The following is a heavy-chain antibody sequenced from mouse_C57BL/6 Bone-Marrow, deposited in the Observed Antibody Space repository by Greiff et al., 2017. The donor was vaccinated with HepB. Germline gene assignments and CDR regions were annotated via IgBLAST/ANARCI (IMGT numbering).Heavy chain of an antibody. CDR3: ARERGVVASFDY. CDR2: IYPGSGST. CDR1: GYTFTSYW. D-gene: IGHD1-1*01. Sequence: QVQLQQSGAELVKPGASVKMSCKASGYTFTSYWITWVKQRPGQGLEWIGDIYPGSGSTNYNEKFKSKAILTVDTSSSTAYMQLSSLTSEDSAVYYCARERGVVASFDYWGQGTTLTVSS. V-gene: IGHV1-55*01. J-gene: IGHJ2*01.